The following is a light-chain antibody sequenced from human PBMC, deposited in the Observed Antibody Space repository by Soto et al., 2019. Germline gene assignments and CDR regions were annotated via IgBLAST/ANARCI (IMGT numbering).Light chain of an antibody. J-gene: IGKJ1*01. CDR3: QQTYTSPGTWT. CDR1: QTISSY. Sequence: DIQMTQSPSSLAASVGDRVTITCRASQTISSYLNWYQQKPGKAPKLLIYATSTLQSGVPSRFSGSVSGTDFTLTISSLQPEDFAAYYCQQTYTSPGTWTFGQGTKVEVK. V-gene: IGKV1-39*01. CDR2: ATS.